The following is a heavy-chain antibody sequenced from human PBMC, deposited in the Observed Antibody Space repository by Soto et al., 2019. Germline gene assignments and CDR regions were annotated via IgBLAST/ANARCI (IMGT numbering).Heavy chain of an antibody. CDR2: IYHTGRT. J-gene: IGHJ4*02. Sequence: SETLSLTCTVSGGSISSYYWSWIRQPPGKGLEWIGYIYHTGRTSYNPSLKSRVSISMDTSKNQFSLNLDSVTAADTAVYFCARDFAYFDSWGQGTLVTVSS. D-gene: IGHD3-3*01. CDR3: ARDFAYFDS. V-gene: IGHV4-59*01. CDR1: GGSISSYY.